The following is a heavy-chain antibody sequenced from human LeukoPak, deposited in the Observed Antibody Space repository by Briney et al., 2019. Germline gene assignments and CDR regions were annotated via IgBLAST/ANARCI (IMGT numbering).Heavy chain of an antibody. CDR1: GGSFSGYY. CDR2: INHSGST. Sequence: PSETLSLTCAVYGGSFSGYYWSWIRQPPGKGQEWIGEINHSGSTNYNPSLKSRVTISVDTSKNQFSLKLSSVTAADTAVYYCARRSGSYLWGELFDPWGQGTLVTVSS. CDR3: ARRSGSYLWGELFDP. D-gene: IGHD3-10*01. V-gene: IGHV4-34*01. J-gene: IGHJ5*02.